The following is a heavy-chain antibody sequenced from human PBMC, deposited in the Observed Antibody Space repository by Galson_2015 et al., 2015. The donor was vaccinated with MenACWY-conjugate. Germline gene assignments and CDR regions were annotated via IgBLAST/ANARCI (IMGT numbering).Heavy chain of an antibody. CDR3: SRTGATPGDY. Sequence: PALVKPIQTLTLPCTFSGFSLSTSGVGVGWIRQPPGKALEWLALIYWDDDKRYSPSLRSRLTITKDTSKNHVVLTMTNMDPVDTATYYCSRTGATPGDYWGQGTLVTVSS. CDR1: GFSLSTSGVG. V-gene: IGHV2-5*02. D-gene: IGHD2-15*01. CDR2: IYWDDDK. J-gene: IGHJ4*02.